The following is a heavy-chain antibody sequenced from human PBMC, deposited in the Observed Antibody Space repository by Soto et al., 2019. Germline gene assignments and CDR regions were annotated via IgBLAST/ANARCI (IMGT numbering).Heavy chain of an antibody. CDR2: IYWNDNK. CDR1: GFSLSTSGVG. Sequence: QITLKESGPTLVKPTQNLTLTCTFSGFSLSTSGVGVGWLRQPPGKALEWLALIYWNDNKRYSPSLKSRLTITKDSSKNQVVLTMTNMDPVDTATYYCAHYYDSSGYYYVYFDYWGQGTLVTVSS. CDR3: AHYYDSSGYYYVYFDY. D-gene: IGHD3-22*01. J-gene: IGHJ4*02. V-gene: IGHV2-5*01.